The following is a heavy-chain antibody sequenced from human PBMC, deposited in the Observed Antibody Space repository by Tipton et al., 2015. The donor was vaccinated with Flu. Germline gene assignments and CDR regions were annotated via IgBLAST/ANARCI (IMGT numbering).Heavy chain of an antibody. CDR2: INQDGSEE. CDR1: GFTFSSYW. CDR3: ARFAGGP. J-gene: IGHJ5*02. V-gene: IGHV3-7*01. D-gene: IGHD3-16*01. Sequence: GSLRLSCAASGFTFSSYWMHWVRQAPGKGLEWVAHINQDGSEESYVESVKGRFTISRDNARNSLYLQMKSLRPEDTAVYHCARFAGGPWGQGTLVTVSS.